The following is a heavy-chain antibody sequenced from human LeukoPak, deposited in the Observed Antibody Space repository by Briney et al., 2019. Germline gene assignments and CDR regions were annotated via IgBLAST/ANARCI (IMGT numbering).Heavy chain of an antibody. CDR1: GFTFSTYA. J-gene: IGHJ5*02. Sequence: GGSLRLSCAASGFTFSTYAMSWVRQAPGKGLEWVSCIHDSGYTFYADSVKGRFTISRDNAKNSLYLQMNSLRAEDTAVYYCARDLRSGNWFDPWGQGTLVTVSS. CDR2: IHDSGYT. CDR3: ARDLRSGNWFDP. D-gene: IGHD5/OR15-5a*01. V-gene: IGHV3-21*01.